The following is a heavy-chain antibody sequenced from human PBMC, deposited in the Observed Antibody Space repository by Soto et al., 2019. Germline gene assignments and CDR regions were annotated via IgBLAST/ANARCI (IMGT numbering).Heavy chain of an antibody. CDR1: GFTFSSYA. Sequence: LRLSCAASGFTFSSYAMHWVRQAPGKGLEWVAVISYDGSNKYYADSVKGRFTISRDNSKNTLYLQMNSLRAEDTAVYYCARDPRYSSSWYSYRNKYYYYGMDVWGQGTTVTVSS. J-gene: IGHJ6*02. CDR2: ISYDGSNK. D-gene: IGHD6-13*01. CDR3: ARDPRYSSSWYSYRNKYYYYGMDV. V-gene: IGHV3-30-3*01.